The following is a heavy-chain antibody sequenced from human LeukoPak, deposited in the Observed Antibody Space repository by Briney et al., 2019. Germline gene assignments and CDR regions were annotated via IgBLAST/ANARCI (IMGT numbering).Heavy chain of an antibody. CDR1: GFTFSSYA. CDR2: ISYGGSNK. Sequence: QTGGSLRLSCAASGFTFSSYAMHWVRQAPGKGLEWVAVISYGGSNKYYADSVKGRFTISRDNSKNTLYLQMNSLRAGDTAVYYCARGPERFGEFDYWGQGTLVTVSS. CDR3: ARGPERFGEFDY. D-gene: IGHD3-10*01. J-gene: IGHJ4*02. V-gene: IGHV3-30-3*01.